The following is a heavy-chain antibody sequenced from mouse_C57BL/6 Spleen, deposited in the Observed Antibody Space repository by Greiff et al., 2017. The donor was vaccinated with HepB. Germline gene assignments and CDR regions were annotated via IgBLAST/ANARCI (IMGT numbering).Heavy chain of an antibody. CDR2: IDPSDSYT. CDR3: ARYAPYYAMDY. J-gene: IGHJ4*01. Sequence: QVQLKQPGAELVKPGASVKLSCKASGYTFTSYWMQWVKQRPGQGLEWIGEIDPSDSYTNYNQKFKGKATLTVDTSSSTAYMQLSSLTSEDSAVYYCARYAPYYAMDYWGQGTSVTVSS. CDR1: GYTFTSYW. V-gene: IGHV1-50*01.